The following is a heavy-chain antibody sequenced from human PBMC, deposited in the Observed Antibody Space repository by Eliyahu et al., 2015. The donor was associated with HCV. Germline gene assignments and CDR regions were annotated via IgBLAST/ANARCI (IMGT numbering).Heavy chain of an antibody. CDR1: GFTFSSYW. V-gene: IGHV3-7*01. D-gene: IGHD6-13*01. CDR3: ARTPTGITAAAYSDY. Sequence: EVQLVESGGGLVQPGGSLRLSCAASGFTFSSYWMSWVRQAPGKGLEWVANIKQDGSEKHYVDSVKGRFTISRDNARNSLYVQMNSLRAEDTAVYYCARTPTGITAAAYSDYWGQGTLVTVSS. J-gene: IGHJ4*02. CDR2: IKQDGSEK.